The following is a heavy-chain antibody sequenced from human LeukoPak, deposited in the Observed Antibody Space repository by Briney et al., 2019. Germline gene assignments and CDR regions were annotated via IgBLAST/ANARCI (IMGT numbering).Heavy chain of an antibody. V-gene: IGHV1-69*01. Sequence: GSSVKVSCKASGGTFSSYAISWVRQAPGQGLEWMGGIIPIFGTANYAQKFQGRVTITADESTSTAHMELSSLRSEDTAVYYCASGIYGDYYYGMDVWGQGTTVTVSS. D-gene: IGHD4-17*01. CDR3: ASGIYGDYYYGMDV. J-gene: IGHJ6*02. CDR1: GGTFSSYA. CDR2: IIPIFGTA.